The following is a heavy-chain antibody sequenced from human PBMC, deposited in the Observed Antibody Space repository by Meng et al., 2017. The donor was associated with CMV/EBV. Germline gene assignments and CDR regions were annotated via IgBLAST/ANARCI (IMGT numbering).Heavy chain of an antibody. CDR3: ARGNNYDFWSGDAFDI. D-gene: IGHD3-3*01. V-gene: IGHV3-7*01. CDR2: IKQDGSEK. J-gene: IGHJ3*02. CDR1: GFTFSSYW. Sequence: GGSLRLSCAASGFTFSSYWMSWVRQAPGKGLEWVANIKQDGSEKYYVDSEKGRFTISRDNAKNSLYLQMNSLRAEDTAVYYCARGNNYDFWSGDAFDIWGQGTMVTVSS.